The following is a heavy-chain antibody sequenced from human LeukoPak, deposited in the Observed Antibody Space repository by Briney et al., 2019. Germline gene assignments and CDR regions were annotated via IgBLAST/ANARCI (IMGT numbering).Heavy chain of an antibody. V-gene: IGHV1-69*04. J-gene: IGHJ3*02. CDR2: IIPILGIA. CDR3: ARPLEMATTQGAFDI. Sequence: SVKVSCKASGGTFSSYAISWVRQAPGQGLEWMGRIIPILGIANYAQKFQGRVTITADKSTSTAYMELSSLRSEDTAVYYCARPLEMATTQGAFDIWGQGTMVTVSS. CDR1: GGTFSSYA. D-gene: IGHD5-24*01.